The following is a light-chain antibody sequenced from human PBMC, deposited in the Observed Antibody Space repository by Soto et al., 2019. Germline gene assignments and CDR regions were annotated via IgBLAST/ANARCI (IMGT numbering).Light chain of an antibody. Sequence: SDLKQAASVSVLAVQSISIFCTGTSSDVGGYNYVSWYQHHPGKVPQLMIYDVSNRPSGVSNRFSGSKSGNTASLTISGLQAEDEADYYCYSYTSSNTYVFGTGTKVTVL. J-gene: IGLJ1*01. CDR1: SSDVGGYNY. V-gene: IGLV2-14*03. CDR3: YSYTSSNTYV. CDR2: DVS.